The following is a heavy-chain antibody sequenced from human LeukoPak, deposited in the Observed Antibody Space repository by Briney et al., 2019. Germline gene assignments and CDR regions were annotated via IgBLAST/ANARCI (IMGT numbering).Heavy chain of an antibody. CDR1: GGPISSGSYY. J-gene: IGHJ5*02. Sequence: PSQPQSLICTVSGGPISSGSYYWTRIRQPGGKGLEWIGRICTRGSTNYNPYLKSRDTISVDTSQNQFSLKLSAVTAPDSAVDYCAREARPYYCSGGSSDPIWFDAWGQGTLVTVSS. CDR2: ICTRGST. D-gene: IGHD2-15*01. CDR3: AREARPYYCSGGSSDPIWFDA. V-gene: IGHV4-61*02.